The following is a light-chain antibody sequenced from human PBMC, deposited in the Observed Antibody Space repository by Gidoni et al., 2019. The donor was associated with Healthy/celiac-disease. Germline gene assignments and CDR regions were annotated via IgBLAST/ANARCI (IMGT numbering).Light chain of an antibody. CDR3: QQYNSYPYT. CDR2: DAS. CDR1: QSISSW. V-gene: IGKV1-5*01. Sequence: DIQMTQSPSTLSASVGDRVTITCRASQSISSWLAWYQPKPGKAPKLLIYDASSLASGVPSRFSGSGSGTEFTLTISSLQPDDFATYYCQQYNSYPYTFGQGTKLEIK. J-gene: IGKJ2*01.